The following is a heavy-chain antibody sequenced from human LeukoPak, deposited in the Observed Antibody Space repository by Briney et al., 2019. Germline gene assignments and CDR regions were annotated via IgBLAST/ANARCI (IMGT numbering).Heavy chain of an antibody. J-gene: IGHJ4*02. D-gene: IGHD5-18*01. CDR3: ARGIGYSYGYPHFDY. CDR2: IYYSGST. V-gene: IGHV4-59*12. CDR1: GGSISSYY. Sequence: SETLSLTCTVSGGSISSYYWSWIRQPPGKGLEWIGYIYYSGSTNYNPSLKSRVTISVDTSKNQFSLKLSSVTAADTAVYYCARGIGYSYGYPHFDYWGQGTLVTVSS.